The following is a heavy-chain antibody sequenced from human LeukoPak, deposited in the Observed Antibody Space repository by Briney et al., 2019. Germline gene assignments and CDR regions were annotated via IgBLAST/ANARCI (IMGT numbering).Heavy chain of an antibody. CDR1: GDSISGYY. V-gene: IGHV4-59*13. CDR3: ARGGASSEWFDP. D-gene: IGHD6-25*01. J-gene: IGHJ5*02. CDR2: IHSSGTT. Sequence: SETLSLTCTVSGDSISGYYWSWIRQPPGKGLGWIAFIHSSGTTNYNPSLKSRVSISVDTSNNQFSLNVNSVTAADTAFYYCARGGASSEWFDPWGQGTLVTVSS.